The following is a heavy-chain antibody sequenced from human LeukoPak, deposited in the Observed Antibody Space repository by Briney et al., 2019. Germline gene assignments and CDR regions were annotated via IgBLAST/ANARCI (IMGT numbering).Heavy chain of an antibody. CDR3: ARGNIVVVREYYFDY. Sequence: ASVKVSCKASGYTFTGYYMHWVRQAPGQGLEWMGWINPNSGGTNHAQKFQGRVTMTRDTSISTAYMELSRLRSDDTAVYYCARGNIVVVREYYFDYWGQGTLVTVSS. D-gene: IGHD2-2*01. V-gene: IGHV1-2*02. J-gene: IGHJ4*02. CDR2: INPNSGGT. CDR1: GYTFTGYY.